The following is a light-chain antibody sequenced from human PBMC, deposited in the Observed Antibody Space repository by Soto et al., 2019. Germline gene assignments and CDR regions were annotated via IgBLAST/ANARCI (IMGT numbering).Light chain of an antibody. CDR3: QQYAPSPPLT. Sequence: EIVLTQSPDTLSLSPGERATLSCRASQSVSSSYLAWYQQKPGQAPRLFIYGTSSRATGIPDRFSGSGSGTDFTLTISRLEPEDFAVYFCQQYAPSPPLTFGGGTKVDIK. V-gene: IGKV3-20*01. J-gene: IGKJ4*01. CDR1: QSVSSSY. CDR2: GTS.